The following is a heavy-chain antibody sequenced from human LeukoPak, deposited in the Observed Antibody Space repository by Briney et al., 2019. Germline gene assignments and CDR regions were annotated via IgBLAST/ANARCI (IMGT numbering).Heavy chain of an antibody. V-gene: IGHV3-9*01. CDR1: GFTFEDYA. D-gene: IGHD3-22*01. Sequence: GGSLRLSCAASGFTFEDYAMHWVRQAPGKGLEWVSGISWNSGSIGYADSVKGRFTISRDNAKNSLYLQMNSLRAEDTALYYCAKVTYYYDSSGHFDYWGQGTLVTVSS. J-gene: IGHJ4*02. CDR2: ISWNSGSI. CDR3: AKVTYYYDSSGHFDY.